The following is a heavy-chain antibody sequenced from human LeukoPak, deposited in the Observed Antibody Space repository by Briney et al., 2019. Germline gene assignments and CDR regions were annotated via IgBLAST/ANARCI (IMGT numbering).Heavy chain of an antibody. CDR3: VRGPYGASISNWFDP. CDR2: IYYNGDT. CDR1: GGSISSGSYS. Sequence: PSETLSLTCTVSGGSISSGSYSWSWIRQTPGKGLEWIGYIYYNGDTHYNPSLNSRLSISVDTPNNQFSLNLRSVTAADTAVYYCVRGPYGASISNWFDPWGQGLLVAVSS. J-gene: IGHJ5*02. D-gene: IGHD4/OR15-4a*01. V-gene: IGHV4-61*01.